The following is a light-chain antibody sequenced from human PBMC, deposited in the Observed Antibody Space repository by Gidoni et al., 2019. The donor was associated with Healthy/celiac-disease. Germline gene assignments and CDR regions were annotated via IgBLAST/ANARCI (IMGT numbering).Light chain of an antibody. J-gene: IGKJ2*01. CDR2: DAS. V-gene: IGKV1-5*01. CDR1: QSISSG. CDR3: QQYNSYSVT. Sequence: DIQMTRSPSTLSASVGARVTITCRASQSISSGLAWYQQKPGKAPKLLIYDASSLESGVPSRFSGSGSATEFPLTIRSLQPDDFATYYGQQYNSYSVTCGQGTKLEIK.